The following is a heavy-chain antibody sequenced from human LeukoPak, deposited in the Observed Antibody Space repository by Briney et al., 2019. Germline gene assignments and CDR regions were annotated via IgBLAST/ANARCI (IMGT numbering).Heavy chain of an antibody. Sequence: SETLSLTCTVSGGSISSSSYYWGWIRQPPGKGLEWIGEMYNSGTSTFKPSLRSRVIMFFDESKNHFSLKLNSVTAADTAVYYCARGGNWDFDYWGQGVLVIVSS. CDR2: MYNSGTS. CDR3: ARGGNWDFDY. D-gene: IGHD7-27*01. CDR1: GGSISSSSYY. V-gene: IGHV4-39*02. J-gene: IGHJ4*02.